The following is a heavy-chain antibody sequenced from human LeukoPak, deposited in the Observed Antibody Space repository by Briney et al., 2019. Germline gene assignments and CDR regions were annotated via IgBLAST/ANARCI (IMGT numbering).Heavy chain of an antibody. CDR3: ARDVDYCSGGSCYPYFDY. CDR2: ISSSSSYI. D-gene: IGHD2-15*01. J-gene: IGHJ4*02. V-gene: IGHV3-21*01. CDR1: GFTFSSYS. Sequence: GGSLRLSCAASGFTFSSYSMNWVRQAPGKGLEWVSSISSSSSYINYADSVKGRFTISRDNAKNSLYLQMNSLRAEDTAVYYCARDVDYCSGGSCYPYFDYWGQGTLVTVSS.